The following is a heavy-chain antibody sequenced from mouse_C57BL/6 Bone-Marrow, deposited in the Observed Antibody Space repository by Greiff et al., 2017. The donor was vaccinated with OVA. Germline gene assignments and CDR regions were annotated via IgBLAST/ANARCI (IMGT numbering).Heavy chain of an antibody. Sequence: EVKLMESGGGLVQPGGSLKLSCAASGFTFSDYYMYWVRQTPEKRLEWVAYISNGGGSTYYPDTVKGRFTISRDNAKNTLYLQMSRLKSEDTAMYYCARPRQGWFAYWGQGTLVTVSA. J-gene: IGHJ3*01. D-gene: IGHD2-12*01. V-gene: IGHV5-12*01. CDR3: ARPRQGWFAY. CDR2: ISNGGGST. CDR1: GFTFSDYY.